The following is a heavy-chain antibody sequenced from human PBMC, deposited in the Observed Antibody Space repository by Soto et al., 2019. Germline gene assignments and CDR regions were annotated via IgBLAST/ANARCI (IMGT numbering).Heavy chain of an antibody. CDR1: GYTFTNYG. V-gene: IGHV1-18*01. D-gene: IGHD6-6*01. CDR3: ARDRKYSNYWFDP. CDR2: ISSYSGIT. Sequence: QVQLVQSGPEVTKPGASVKVSCKASGYTFTNYGISWVRQAPGQGLEWMGWISSYSGITNYAQQFQGRVTMTTDYSTSTAYMELRSLISDDTAVYYCARDRKYSNYWFDPWGQGTLVTVSS. J-gene: IGHJ5*02.